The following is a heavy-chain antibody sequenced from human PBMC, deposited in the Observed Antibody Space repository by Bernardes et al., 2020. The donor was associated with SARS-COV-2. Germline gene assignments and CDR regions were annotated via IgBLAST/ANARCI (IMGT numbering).Heavy chain of an antibody. Sequence: GGSLRLSCTASGFTFGNYAMSWVRQAPGKGLEWVGFIRSKAYGGTTEYAASVKGRFTISRDDSKSIAYLQMNSLKTEDTAVYYCTRDDFWSGYYSYWGQGTLVTVSS. CDR1: GFTFGNYA. CDR2: IRSKAYGGTT. J-gene: IGHJ4*02. V-gene: IGHV3-49*04. CDR3: TRDDFWSGYYSY. D-gene: IGHD3-3*01.